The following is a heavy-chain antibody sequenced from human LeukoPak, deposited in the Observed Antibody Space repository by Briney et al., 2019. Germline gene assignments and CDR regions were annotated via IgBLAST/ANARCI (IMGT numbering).Heavy chain of an antibody. J-gene: IGHJ6*02. V-gene: IGHV3-11*01. CDR2: ISSSGSTI. D-gene: IGHD6-19*01. CDR1: GFTFSNYA. Sequence: GGSLRLSCAASGFTFSNYAMSWVRQAPAGGLEWVSYISSSGSTIYYADSVKGRFTISRDNAKNSLYLQMNSLRAEDTAVYYCARGHSSGWYQLFHYGMDVWGQGTTVTVSS. CDR3: ARGHSSGWYQLFHYGMDV.